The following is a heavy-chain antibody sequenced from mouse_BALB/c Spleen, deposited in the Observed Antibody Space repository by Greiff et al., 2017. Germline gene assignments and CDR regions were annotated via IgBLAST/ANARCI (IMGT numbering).Heavy chain of an antibody. CDR2: IYPGSGST. V-gene: IGHV1S22*01. J-gene: IGHJ2*01. CDR1: GYTFTSYW. CDR3: TRGNYGNY. Sequence: LQQPGSELVRPGASVKLSCKASGYTFTSYWMHWVKQRPGQGLEWIGNIYPGSGSTNYDEKFKSKATLTVDTSSSTAYMQLSSLTSEDSAVYYCTRGNYGNYWGQGTTLTVSS. D-gene: IGHD2-1*01.